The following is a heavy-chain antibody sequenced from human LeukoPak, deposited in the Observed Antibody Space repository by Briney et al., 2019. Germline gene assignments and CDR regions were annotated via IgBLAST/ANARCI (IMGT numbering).Heavy chain of an antibody. CDR3: ARKNIVGEKRRSFDP. D-gene: IGHD2/OR15-2a*01. Sequence: SETLSLTCTVSGYSISSGYYWGWIRQPPGKGLEWIGSIYHSGSTYYNPSLKSRVTISVDTSKNQFSLKLSSVTAADTAVYYCARKNIVGEKRRSFDPWGQGTLVTVSS. CDR1: GYSISSGYY. CDR2: IYHSGST. V-gene: IGHV4-38-2*02. J-gene: IGHJ5*02.